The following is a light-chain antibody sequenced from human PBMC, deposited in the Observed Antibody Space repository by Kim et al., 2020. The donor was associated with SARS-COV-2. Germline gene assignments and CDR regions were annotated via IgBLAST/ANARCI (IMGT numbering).Light chain of an antibody. V-gene: IGLV3-21*04. CDR3: QLWDGTSDSYV. CDR1: DTGSKR. Sequence: APGKTARLSCGVSDTGSKRFHWYPQKPGQAPVLVIYYDSDRPSGIPERFSGSNSGDTATLTISRVEAGDESDYYCQLWDGTSDSYVFGIGTKFNVL. J-gene: IGLJ1*01. CDR2: YDS.